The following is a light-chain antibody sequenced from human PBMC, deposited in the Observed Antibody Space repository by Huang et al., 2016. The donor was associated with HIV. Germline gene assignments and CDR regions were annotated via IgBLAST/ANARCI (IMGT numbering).Light chain of an antibody. J-gene: IGKJ1*01. Sequence: DIRVTQSPSSLSPSVGDRVTITCRASQAISNSLAWYQQRPGKAPKLLLHSASTLENGVPSRFSGSGSGADYTLTVSSLQPEDFATYYCQQYYGTPTFGQGTRVEIK. V-gene: IGKV1-NL1*01. CDR3: QQYYGTPT. CDR2: SAS. CDR1: QAISNS.